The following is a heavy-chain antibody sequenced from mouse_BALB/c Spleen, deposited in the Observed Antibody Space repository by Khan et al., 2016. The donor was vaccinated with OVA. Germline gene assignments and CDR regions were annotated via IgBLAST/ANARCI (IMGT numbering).Heavy chain of an antibody. Sequence: QVQLKESGPGLVAPSQSLSIRCTVSGLSLTNYGVSWVRQPPGKGLEWLGVIWGDGSTNYHSVLKSRLTINKDNSKSQVFVKLNSLQPDDTATYVCASIYYGNDGFAYWGQGTLVTVSA. CDR2: IWGDGST. J-gene: IGHJ3*01. D-gene: IGHD2-2*01. CDR3: ASIYYGNDGFAY. CDR1: GLSLTNYG. V-gene: IGHV2-3*01.